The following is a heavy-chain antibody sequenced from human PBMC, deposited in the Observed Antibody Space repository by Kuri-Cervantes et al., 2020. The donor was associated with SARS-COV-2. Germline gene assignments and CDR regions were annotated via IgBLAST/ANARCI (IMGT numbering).Heavy chain of an antibody. D-gene: IGHD2-15*01. CDR3: AKDQYGIVVVVAAIDH. CDR2: ISYDGSNK. J-gene: IGHJ4*02. V-gene: IGHV3-30*02. Sequence: GGSLRLSCAASGFTFSSYGMHWVRQAPGKGLEWVAFISYDGSNKFYADSVRGRFTISRDNSKNTLCLQMNGLRTEDTAIYYCAKDQYGIVVVVAAIDHWGQGTLVTVSS. CDR1: GFTFSSYG.